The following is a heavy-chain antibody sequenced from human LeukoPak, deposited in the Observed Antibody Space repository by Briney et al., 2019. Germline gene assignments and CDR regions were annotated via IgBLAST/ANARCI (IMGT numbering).Heavy chain of an antibody. J-gene: IGHJ4*02. CDR1: GFTFRSYW. CDR3: ATSGSYYRY. Sequence: QPGGSLRLSCAASGFTFRSYWMSWVRQAPGKGLEWVANIKQDGSEKYYVDSVKGRFTISRDNAKNSLYLQMNSLRAEDTAVYYCATSGSYYRYWGQGTLVTASS. D-gene: IGHD1-26*01. CDR2: IKQDGSEK. V-gene: IGHV3-7*01.